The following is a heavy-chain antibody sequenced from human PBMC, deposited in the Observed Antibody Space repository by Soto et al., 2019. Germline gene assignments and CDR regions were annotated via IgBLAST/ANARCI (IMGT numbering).Heavy chain of an antibody. CDR1: GGSISSYY. CDR2: IYYSGST. CDR3: ARLIRDGISDYYYYYYMDV. J-gene: IGHJ6*03. D-gene: IGHD3-16*01. Sequence: SETLSLTCTVSGGSISSYYWSWIRQPPGKGLEWIGYIYYSGSTNYNPSLKSRVTISVDTSKNQFSLKLSSVTAADTAVYYCARLIRDGISDYYYYYYMDVWGKGTTVTVSS. V-gene: IGHV4-59*08.